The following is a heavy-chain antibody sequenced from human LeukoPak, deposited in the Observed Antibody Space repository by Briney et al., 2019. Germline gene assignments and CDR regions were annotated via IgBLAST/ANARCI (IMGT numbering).Heavy chain of an antibody. V-gene: IGHV1-8*01. CDR3: ARARAFYGDYPYYFDY. J-gene: IGHJ4*02. CDR1: GYTFTSYD. Sequence: ASVNVSCKASGYTFTSYDINWVRQATGQGPEWMGWMNPNSGNTGYAQKFQGRVTMTRNTSISTAYMEVSSLRSEDTAVYYCARARAFYGDYPYYFDYWGQGTLVTVSS. CDR2: MNPNSGNT. D-gene: IGHD4-17*01.